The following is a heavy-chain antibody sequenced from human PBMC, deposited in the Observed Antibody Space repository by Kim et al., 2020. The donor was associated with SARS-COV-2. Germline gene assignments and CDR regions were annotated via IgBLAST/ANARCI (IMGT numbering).Heavy chain of an antibody. CDR3: ARFNLGYSYGLDAFDI. J-gene: IGHJ3*02. CDR1: GYTFTSYA. D-gene: IGHD5-18*01. Sequence: ASVKVSCKASGYTFTSYAMHWVRQAPGQRLEWMGWINAGNGNTKYSQKFQGRVTITRDTSASTAYMELSSLRSEDTAVYYCARFNLGYSYGLDAFDIWGQGTMVTVSS. CDR2: INAGNGNT. V-gene: IGHV1-3*01.